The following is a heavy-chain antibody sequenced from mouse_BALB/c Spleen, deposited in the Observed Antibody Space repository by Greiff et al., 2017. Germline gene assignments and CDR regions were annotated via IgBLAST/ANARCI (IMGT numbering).Heavy chain of an antibody. CDR3: AREGAYYGNYGQFAY. J-gene: IGHJ3*01. CDR1: GFTFSDYY. D-gene: IGHD2-10*01. Sequence: EVKLVESGGGLVQPGGSRKLSCAASGFTFSDYYMYWVRQTPEKRLEWVATISDGGSYTYYPDSVKGRFTISRDNAKNNLYLQMSSLKSEDTAMYYCAREGAYYGNYGQFAYWGQGTLVTVSA. V-gene: IGHV5-4*02. CDR2: ISDGGSYT.